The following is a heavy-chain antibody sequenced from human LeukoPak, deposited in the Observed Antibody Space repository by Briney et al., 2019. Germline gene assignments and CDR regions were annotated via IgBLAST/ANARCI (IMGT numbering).Heavy chain of an antibody. CDR2: TNQDGSNN. CDR3: AKYLTRAFDY. J-gene: IGHJ4*02. D-gene: IGHD2/OR15-2a*01. Sequence: GESLRLSCAASGFTFRNLWMSWVRQAPGKGLEWVAHTNQDGSNNYYVDSVRGRFAISRDNAKNSLYLQMNSLRAEDTAVYYCAKYLTRAFDYWGQGTLVTVSS. CDR1: GFTFRNLW. V-gene: IGHV3-7*01.